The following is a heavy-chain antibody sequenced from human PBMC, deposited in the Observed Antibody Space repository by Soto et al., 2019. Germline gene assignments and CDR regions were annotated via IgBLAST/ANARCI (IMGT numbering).Heavy chain of an antibody. Sequence: QVQLQESGPGLVKPSQTLSLTCTVSGGSISSGDYYWSWIRQPPGKGLEWIGYIYYSGSTYYNPSLKSRVTISVDPSKNQSSLKLSSVTAADTAVYYCARDRGYSYGPLLDVWGQGTTVTVSS. CDR2: IYYSGST. J-gene: IGHJ6*02. CDR3: ARDRGYSYGPLLDV. D-gene: IGHD5-18*01. V-gene: IGHV4-30-4*01. CDR1: GGSISSGDYY.